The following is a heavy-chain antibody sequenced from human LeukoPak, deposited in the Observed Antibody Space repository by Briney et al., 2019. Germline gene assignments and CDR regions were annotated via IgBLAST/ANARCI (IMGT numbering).Heavy chain of an antibody. Sequence: KSGGSLRLSCAASGFSFSDYYMSWIRQAPGKGLEWLSYIDGTSTFTNYADSVKGRFTIPRDNAKNALYLQMNSLRAEDSAVYYCARALVAAPGTKGGPWGQGTLVTVSS. V-gene: IGHV3-11*03. CDR1: GFSFSDYY. D-gene: IGHD6-13*01. CDR3: ARALVAAPGTKGGP. CDR2: IDGTSTFT. J-gene: IGHJ5*02.